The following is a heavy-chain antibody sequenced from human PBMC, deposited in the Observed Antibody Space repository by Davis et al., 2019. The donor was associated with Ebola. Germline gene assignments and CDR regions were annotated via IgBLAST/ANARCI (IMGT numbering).Heavy chain of an antibody. D-gene: IGHD1-26*01. Sequence: ASVKVSCKASGYSFKNYAISWVRQAPGQGLEWMGWISPYNGNTNYAQILQGRVTMTTDTSTGTAYMELRSLRSDDTAVYFCARTSIVGTTTTASDIWGQGTKVTVSS. CDR3: ARTSIVGTTTTASDI. V-gene: IGHV1-18*01. CDR2: ISPYNGNT. CDR1: GYSFKNYA. J-gene: IGHJ3*02.